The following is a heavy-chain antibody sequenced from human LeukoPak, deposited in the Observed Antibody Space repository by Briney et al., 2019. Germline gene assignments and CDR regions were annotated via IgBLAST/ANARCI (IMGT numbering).Heavy chain of an antibody. V-gene: IGHV3-23*01. D-gene: IGHD6-19*01. CDR1: GFTFSSYG. J-gene: IGHJ4*02. CDR2: ISGTGGST. Sequence: PGGSRRLSCAASGFTFSSYGISWVRQAPGKGLEWVSFISGTGGSTYYADSVKGRFTISRDNAKNSLYLQMNSLRAEDTAVYYCARAPRSIGSGWYSFDYWGQGTLVTVSS. CDR3: ARAPRSIGSGWYSFDY.